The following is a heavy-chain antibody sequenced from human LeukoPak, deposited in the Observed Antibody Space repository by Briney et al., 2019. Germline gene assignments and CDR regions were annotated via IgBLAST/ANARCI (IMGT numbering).Heavy chain of an antibody. V-gene: IGHV7-4-1*02. Sequence: ASVKVSCKASGYTFTSYAMSWVRQAPGQGLEWMGWVNTNTGNPTYAQGFTGRFVFSLDTSVSTAYLQISSLKAEDTAVYYCARGEWLVSGDFYYGMDVWGQGTTVTASS. CDR1: GYTFTSYA. J-gene: IGHJ6*02. D-gene: IGHD6-19*01. CDR3: ARGEWLVSGDFYYGMDV. CDR2: VNTNTGNP.